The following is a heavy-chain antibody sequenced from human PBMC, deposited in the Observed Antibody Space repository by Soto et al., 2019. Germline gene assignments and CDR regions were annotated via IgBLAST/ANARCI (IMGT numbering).Heavy chain of an antibody. CDR2: IIPMFGSP. Sequence: QVQLVQSGPEVKKPGSSVRVSCKTSGDTIRTYALSWVRQAPGQGLEWMGGIIPMFGSPTYAEKFQDRVTISADESSSTVYMEVRSLRSEDSAVYYCARPPRPRNFYHGLDVWGQGTTVTVSS. CDR1: GDTIRTYA. CDR3: ARPPRPRNFYHGLDV. J-gene: IGHJ6*02. V-gene: IGHV1-69*01.